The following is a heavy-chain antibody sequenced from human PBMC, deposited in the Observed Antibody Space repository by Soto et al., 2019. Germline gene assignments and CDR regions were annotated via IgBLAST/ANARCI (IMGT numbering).Heavy chain of an antibody. CDR2: IYYSGST. D-gene: IGHD6-13*01. CDR3: ANGGLASAAPPDY. J-gene: IGHJ4*02. V-gene: IGHV4-31*03. Sequence: QVQLQEKGPGLVKPSQSLSLTCTVSGGSISIGGYYLSCIRQHPGKGLEWIGYIYYSGSTYYNPSLKCRLTIPVDTSMKQCSLKLCSEIHADTAVYYWANGGLASAAPPDYWGQGARLTVSS. CDR1: GGSISIGGYY.